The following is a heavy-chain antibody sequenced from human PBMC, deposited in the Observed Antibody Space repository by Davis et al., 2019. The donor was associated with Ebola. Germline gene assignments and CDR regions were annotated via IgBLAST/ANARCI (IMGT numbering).Heavy chain of an antibody. V-gene: IGHV1-2*02. D-gene: IGHD2-8*01. CDR1: GYTFTSDY. CDR2: INPNSGGT. J-gene: IGHJ6*02. CDR3: ARGIVLMLYAIRDYGLDV. Sequence: AASVKVSCKASGYTFTSDYIHWVRQAPGQGLEWMGWINPNSGGTNYAQKFQGRVTMTRDTSISTAYMELSRLRSDDTAVYYCARGIVLMLYAIRDYGLDVWGQGTTVTVSS.